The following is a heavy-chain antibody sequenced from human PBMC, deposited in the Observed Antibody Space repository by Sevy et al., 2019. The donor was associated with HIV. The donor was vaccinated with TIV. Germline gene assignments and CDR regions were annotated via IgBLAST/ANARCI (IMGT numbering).Heavy chain of an antibody. CDR1: GYTFTGQY. J-gene: IGHJ4*02. V-gene: IGHV1-2*02. CDR2: INPNSGDT. Sequence: ASVKVSCKASGYTFTGQYIHWVRQAPGQGLEWMGWINPNSGDTNYAQEFQGRVTMTRETSISTAYRELSGLKSDDTAVYYCSRDLRLRGYSYGCFDYWGQGTLVTVSS. D-gene: IGHD5-18*01. CDR3: SRDLRLRGYSYGCFDY.